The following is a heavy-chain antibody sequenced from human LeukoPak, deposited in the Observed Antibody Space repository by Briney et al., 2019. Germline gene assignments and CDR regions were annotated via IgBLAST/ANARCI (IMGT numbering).Heavy chain of an antibody. CDR2: ISGSGGTT. CDR3: AKDRLGALLYFDS. V-gene: IGHV3-23*01. CDR1: GFTFSSCG. Sequence: PGGSLRLSCAASGFTFSSCGMSWVRQAPGKGLEWVSAISGSGGTTYYADSVKGRFTISRDNSTNTLYLQMNSLRAEDTAVYSCAKDRLGALLYFDSWGQGTLVTVSS. D-gene: IGHD1-26*01. J-gene: IGHJ4*02.